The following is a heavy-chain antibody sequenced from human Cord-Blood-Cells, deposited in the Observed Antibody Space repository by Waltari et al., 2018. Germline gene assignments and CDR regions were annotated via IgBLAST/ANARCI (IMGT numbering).Heavy chain of an antibody. V-gene: IGHV3-9*01. D-gene: IGHD3-22*01. Sequence: EVQLVESGGGLVQPGRSLRLSCAASGFTFDDYALHWFRHAPGKGLEWVSGISWNSGSIGYADSVKGRFTISRDNAKNSLYLQMNSLRAEDTALYYCAKDIGYYYDSSGYYNYWGQGTLVTVSS. CDR2: ISWNSGSI. CDR1: GFTFDDYA. CDR3: AKDIGYYYDSSGYYNY. J-gene: IGHJ4*02.